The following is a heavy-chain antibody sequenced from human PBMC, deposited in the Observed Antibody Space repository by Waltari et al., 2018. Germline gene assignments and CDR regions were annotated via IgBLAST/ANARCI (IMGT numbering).Heavy chain of an antibody. CDR1: GFTFSNYY. CDR3: ATFVSGSFTFPDY. D-gene: IGHD3-16*01. Sequence: QFQLVPSGAEVKKPGASVKVSCEASGFTFSNYYVHWVRQAPGQGLEWMALFSPSGAGTRYAEKFQGRVTLTRDTSTSTVYMDLSSLRSEDTAVYYCATFVSGSFTFPDYWGQGTLVTVSS. V-gene: IGHV1-46*03. J-gene: IGHJ4*02. CDR2: FSPSGAGT.